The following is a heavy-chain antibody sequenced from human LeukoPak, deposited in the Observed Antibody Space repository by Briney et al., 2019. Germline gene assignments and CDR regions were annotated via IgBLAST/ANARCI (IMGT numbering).Heavy chain of an antibody. CDR2: IYRSGSI. Sequence: PSETLSLTCDVSGYSISNPYYWGWIRQPPGQGLEWIGNIYRSGSIYYNPSLKSRVTISVDTSKNQFSLNLNSVTAADTAVYYCARQRGSYYFDYWGQGTLVSVSS. CDR1: GYSISNPYY. CDR3: ARQRGSYYFDY. J-gene: IGHJ4*02. D-gene: IGHD1-26*01. V-gene: IGHV4-38-2*01.